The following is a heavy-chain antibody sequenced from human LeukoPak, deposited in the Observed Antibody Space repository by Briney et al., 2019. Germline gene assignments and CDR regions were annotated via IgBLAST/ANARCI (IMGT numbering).Heavy chain of an antibody. D-gene: IGHD2-21*02. J-gene: IGHJ3*02. Sequence: ASVKVSCKASGGTFSSYAISWVRQAPGQGLEWMGGIIPIFGTANYAQKFQGRVTITADESTSTAYMELSSLRSEDTAVYYCASYVVVTALDAFDIWGQGTMVTVSS. CDR3: ASYVVVTALDAFDI. CDR2: IIPIFGTA. V-gene: IGHV1-69*13. CDR1: GGTFSSYA.